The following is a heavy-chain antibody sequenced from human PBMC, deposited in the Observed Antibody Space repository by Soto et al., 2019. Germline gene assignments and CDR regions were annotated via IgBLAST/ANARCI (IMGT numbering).Heavy chain of an antibody. J-gene: IGHJ6*02. CDR3: ATDPDYYGSGSYSGPLYMDV. D-gene: IGHD3-10*01. CDR1: GYTLTDLS. V-gene: IGHV1-24*01. CDR2: FDPEDGET. Sequence: ASVTVSCQVSGYTLTDLSMHWVRQAPGKGLEWMGGFDPEDGETIYAQKFQGRVTMTEDTSTDTAYMELSSLRSEDTAVYYCATDPDYYGSGSYSGPLYMDVWGQGTTVTV.